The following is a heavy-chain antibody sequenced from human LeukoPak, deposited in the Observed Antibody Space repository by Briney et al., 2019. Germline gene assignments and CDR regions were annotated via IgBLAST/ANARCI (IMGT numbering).Heavy chain of an antibody. D-gene: IGHD1-26*01. Sequence: SETLSLTCTVSGGSISTITYYWGWIRQPPGKGLEWVGHMYYRGNTFYNPSLKSRVTISVDTSKNQFSLKLSSVTAADTAVYYCARENGAFDYWGQGTLVTVSS. CDR1: GGSISTITYY. CDR2: MYYRGNT. CDR3: ARENGAFDY. J-gene: IGHJ4*02. V-gene: IGHV4-39*07.